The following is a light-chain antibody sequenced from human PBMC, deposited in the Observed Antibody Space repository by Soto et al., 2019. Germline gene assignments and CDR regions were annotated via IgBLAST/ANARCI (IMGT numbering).Light chain of an antibody. CDR3: QQYNSSPPEFT. Sequence: EIVLTQSPGTLSVSPGERVTLSCRASQSISSSYLAWYQQRPGQAPRLLIFGASYRATGIPDRFSGSGSGTDLPLNISKLEHEDFAVYYCQQYNSSPPEFTFGPGTKVDSK. V-gene: IGKV3-20*01. J-gene: IGKJ3*01. CDR2: GAS. CDR1: QSISSSY.